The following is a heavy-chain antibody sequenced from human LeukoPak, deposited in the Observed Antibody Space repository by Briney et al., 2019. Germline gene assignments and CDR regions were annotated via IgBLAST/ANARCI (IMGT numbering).Heavy chain of an antibody. CDR3: ARWGNWFDP. J-gene: IGHJ5*02. CDR2: IYYSGST. V-gene: IGHV4-59*01. D-gene: IGHD3-16*01. Sequence: SETLSLTCTVSGRSISSYYWSWIRQPPGKGLEWIGYIYYSGSTNYNPSLKSRVTISVDTSKNQFSLKLSSVTAADTAVYYCARWGNWFDPWGQGTLVTVSS. CDR1: GRSISSYY.